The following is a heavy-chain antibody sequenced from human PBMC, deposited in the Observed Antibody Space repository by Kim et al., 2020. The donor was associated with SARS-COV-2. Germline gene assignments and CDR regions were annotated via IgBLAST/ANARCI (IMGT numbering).Heavy chain of an antibody. J-gene: IGHJ6*02. CDR3: ARGRAGVVPAPILGIGPHYDYYAMDV. V-gene: IGHV4-34*01. CDR2: INHSGST. Sequence: SETLSLTCAVYGGSFSGYYWSWIRQPPGKGLEWIGEINHSGSTNYNPSLKSRVTMSVDTSKNQFSLKLSSVTAADTALHYCARGRAGVVPAPILGIGPHYDYYAMDVWGHGTTVTVSS. CDR1: GGSFSGYY. D-gene: IGHD2-2*02.